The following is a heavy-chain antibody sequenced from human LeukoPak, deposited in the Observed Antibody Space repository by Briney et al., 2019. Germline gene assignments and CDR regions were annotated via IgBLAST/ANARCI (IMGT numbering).Heavy chain of an antibody. V-gene: IGHV4-31*03. CDR3: ARGTDGDLHPLDY. J-gene: IGHJ4*02. CDR2: IYYSGST. Sequence: PSQTLSLTCTVSGGSISSGGYYWSWIRQHPGKGLEWIGYIYYSGSTYYNPSLKSRVTISVDRSKNQFSLKLSSVTAADTAVYYCARGTDGDLHPLDYWGQGTLVTVSS. D-gene: IGHD4-17*01. CDR1: GGSISSGGYY.